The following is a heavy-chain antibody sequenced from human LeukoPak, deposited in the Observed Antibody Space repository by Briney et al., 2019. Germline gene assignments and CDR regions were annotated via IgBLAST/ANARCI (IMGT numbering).Heavy chain of an antibody. CDR1: GFTFSSYS. CDR2: ISSSSSYI. J-gene: IGHJ4*02. V-gene: IGHV3-21*01. D-gene: IGHD2-15*01. CDR3: ARLDIVVVVAALDY. Sequence: SGGSLRLSXAASGFTFSSYSMNWVRQAPGKGLEWVSSISSSSSYIYYADSVKGRFTISRDNAKNSLYLQMNSLRAEDTAVYYCARLDIVVVVAALDYWGQGTPVTVSS.